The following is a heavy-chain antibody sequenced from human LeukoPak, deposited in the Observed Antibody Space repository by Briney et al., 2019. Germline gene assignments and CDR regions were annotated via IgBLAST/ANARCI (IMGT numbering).Heavy chain of an antibody. CDR1: GGSISSYY. CDR3: ARTNYPRLDRNVHHLNWFDP. V-gene: IGHV4-34*01. D-gene: IGHD1-14*01. CDR2: INHSGST. J-gene: IGHJ5*02. Sequence: PSETLSLTCTVSGGSISSYYWSWIRQPPGKGLEWIGAINHSGSTNYNPSLKSRVTISVDTSKNQFSLKLSSVTAADTAVYYCARTNYPRLDRNVHHLNWFDPWGQGTLVTVSS.